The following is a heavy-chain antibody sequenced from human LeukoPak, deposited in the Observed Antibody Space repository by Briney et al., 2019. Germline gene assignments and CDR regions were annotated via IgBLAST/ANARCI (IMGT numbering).Heavy chain of an antibody. D-gene: IGHD3-10*01. Sequence: GGSPRLSCAASGFTFSDYYMSWIRQAPGKGLEWVSYISSSSSYTNYADSVKGRFTISRDNAKNSLYLQMNSLRAEDTAVYYCAVRRITMVRGVIGPDWFDPWGQGTLVTVSS. CDR3: AVRRITMVRGVIGPDWFDP. J-gene: IGHJ5*02. V-gene: IGHV3-11*06. CDR1: GFTFSDYY. CDR2: ISSSSSYT.